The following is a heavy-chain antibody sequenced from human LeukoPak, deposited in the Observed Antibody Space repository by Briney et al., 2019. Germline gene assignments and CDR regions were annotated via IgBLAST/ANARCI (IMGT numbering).Heavy chain of an antibody. J-gene: IGHJ4*02. D-gene: IGHD1-26*01. CDR1: GFTFSSYS. CDR2: IRSSSSDI. Sequence: PGGSLRLSCAASGFTFSSYSMNWVRQAPGKGLEWVSFIRSSSSDIYCADSVKGRFTISRDNAKNSLYLQMDSLRAEDTAVYYCARVRSGSLDYWGQGTLVTVSS. V-gene: IGHV3-21*01. CDR3: ARVRSGSLDY.